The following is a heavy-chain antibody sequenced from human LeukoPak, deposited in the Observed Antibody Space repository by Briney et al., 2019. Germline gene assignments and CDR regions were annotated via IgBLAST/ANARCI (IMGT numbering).Heavy chain of an antibody. CDR1: GXTFSSYA. D-gene: IGHD6-19*01. CDR2: IASDGSGK. J-gene: IGHJ4*02. CDR3: ARAGGSAWSDFDY. V-gene: IGHV3-30-3*01. Sequence: PGGSLSLSCAASGXTFSSYALHWVRQAPGKGREWLNVIASDGSGKYYADSVKGRFTVSRDNSKNTVFLQMTSLRAEDRAVYYCARAGGSAWSDFDYWGQGTLLTLSS.